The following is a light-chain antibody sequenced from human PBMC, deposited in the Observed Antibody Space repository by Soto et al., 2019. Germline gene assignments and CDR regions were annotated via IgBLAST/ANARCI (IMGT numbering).Light chain of an antibody. Sequence: VVLTQSPATLSLSPGERATLSCRASRHVYINALGWYQQKPGRTPTLLIYGASTRATDVPDRFSAPGSGTDFSLTISRVEPEDSAVYYCQQYGASPFTFGPGTRLEI. CDR1: RHVYINA. J-gene: IGKJ3*01. CDR2: GAS. CDR3: QQYGASPFT. V-gene: IGKV3-20*01.